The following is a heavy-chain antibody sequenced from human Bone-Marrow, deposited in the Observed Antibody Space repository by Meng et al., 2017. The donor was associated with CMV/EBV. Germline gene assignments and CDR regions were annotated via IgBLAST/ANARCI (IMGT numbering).Heavy chain of an antibody. CDR3: ARDLPGRGIAALYNWFDP. D-gene: IGHD6-6*01. V-gene: IGHV1-69*04. Sequence: SVKVSCKASGGTFSSYTISWVRQAPGQGLEWMGRIIPILGIANYAQKFQGRVTITADKSTSTAYMELSSLRSEDTAVYYCARDLPGRGIAALYNWFDPWGQGTPVTVSS. J-gene: IGHJ5*02. CDR1: GGTFSSYT. CDR2: IIPILGIA.